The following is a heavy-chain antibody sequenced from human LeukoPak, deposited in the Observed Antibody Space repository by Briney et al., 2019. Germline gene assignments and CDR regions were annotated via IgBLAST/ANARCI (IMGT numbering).Heavy chain of an antibody. V-gene: IGHV3-21*01. D-gene: IGHD2-15*01. CDR3: AREMYCSGGSCYSADY. J-gene: IGHJ4*02. CDR1: GFTFSSYS. CDR2: ISSSSSYI. Sequence: GSLRLSCAASGFTFSSYSMNWVRQAPGKGLEWVSSISSSSSYIYYADSVKGRFTISRDNVKSSLYLQMNSLRAEDTAVYYCAREMYCSGGSCYSADYWGQGTLVAVSS.